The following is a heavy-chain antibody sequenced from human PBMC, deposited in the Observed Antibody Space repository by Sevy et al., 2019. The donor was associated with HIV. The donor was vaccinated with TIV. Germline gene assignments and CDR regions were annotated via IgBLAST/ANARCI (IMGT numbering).Heavy chain of an antibody. V-gene: IGHV3-21*01. J-gene: IGHJ4*02. CDR1: GFTFSSYS. D-gene: IGHD2-21*01. Sequence: GESLKISCAASGFTFSSYSMNWVRQAPGKGLEWVSSISSSSSYIYYADSVKGRFTISRDNAKNSLYLQMNSLRAEDTAVYYCARDLIVGGSFDYWGQGTLVTVSS. CDR3: ARDLIVGGSFDY. CDR2: ISSSSSYI.